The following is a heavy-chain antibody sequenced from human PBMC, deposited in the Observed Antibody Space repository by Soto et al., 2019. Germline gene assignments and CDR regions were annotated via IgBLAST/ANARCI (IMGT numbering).Heavy chain of an antibody. J-gene: IGHJ4*02. CDR1: GFTVSSNY. D-gene: IGHD5-18*01. CDR3: ATEGVYSYGYGVNYDY. CDR2: IYSGGST. Sequence: GGSLRLSCAACGFTVSSNYMSWVRQAPGKGLEWVSVIYSGGSTYYADSVKGRFTISRDNSKNTLYLQMNSLRAEDTAVYYCATEGVYSYGYGVNYDYWGQGTLVTVSS. V-gene: IGHV3-53*01.